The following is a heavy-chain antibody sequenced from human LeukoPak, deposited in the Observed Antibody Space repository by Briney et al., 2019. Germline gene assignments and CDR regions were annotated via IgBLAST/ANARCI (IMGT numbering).Heavy chain of an antibody. CDR3: ARGDYYDSSGYSNWFDP. Sequence: SETLSLTCPVSGGSISSYYWSWLRQPPGKGLGWIGYIYYSGSTNYNPSLKSRVTISVDTSKNQFSLKLSSVTAADTAVYYCARGDYYDSSGYSNWFDPWGQGTLVTVSS. J-gene: IGHJ5*02. CDR2: IYYSGST. D-gene: IGHD3-22*01. CDR1: GGSISSYY. V-gene: IGHV4-59*01.